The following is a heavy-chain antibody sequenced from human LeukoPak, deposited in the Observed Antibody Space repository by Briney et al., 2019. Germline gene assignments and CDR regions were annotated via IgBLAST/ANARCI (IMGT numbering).Heavy chain of an antibody. Sequence: GASVKVSCKASGYTFTSYGISWVRQAPGQGLEWMGWISAYNGNTNYAQKLQGRVTMTTDTSTSTAYMELRSLRSDDTAVYYWASYTVGGDWGPFDYGGQETLVTVSS. CDR1: GYTFTSYG. CDR3: ASYTVGGDWGPFDY. CDR2: ISAYNGNT. D-gene: IGHD2-21*02. J-gene: IGHJ4*02. V-gene: IGHV1-18*01.